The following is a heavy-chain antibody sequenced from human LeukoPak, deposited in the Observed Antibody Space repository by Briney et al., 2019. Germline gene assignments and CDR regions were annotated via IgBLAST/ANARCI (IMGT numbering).Heavy chain of an antibody. V-gene: IGHV1-24*01. CDR3: ATPGRYQLLDAFDI. Sequence: GASVKVSCKASGYTFSSNDINWVRQAPGKGLEWMGGFDPEDGETIYAQKFQGRVTMTEDTSTDTAYMELSSLRSEDTAVYYCATPGRYQLLDAFDIWGQGTMVTVSS. CDR1: GYTFSSND. D-gene: IGHD2-2*01. J-gene: IGHJ3*02. CDR2: FDPEDGET.